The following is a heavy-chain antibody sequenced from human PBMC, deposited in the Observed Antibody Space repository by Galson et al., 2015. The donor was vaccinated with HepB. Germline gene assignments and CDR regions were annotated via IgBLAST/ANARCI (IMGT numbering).Heavy chain of an antibody. CDR3: ARDLIFDY. CDR2: INPKRGGT. V-gene: IGHV1-2*06. Sequence: SVKVSCKASGYSFTDYWMHWVRQAPGQGLEWVGRINPKRGGTNHAQKFQGRVTMTTDTSINTAYMELSGLTSDDTAVYYCARDLIFDYWGQGSLVTVSS. CDR1: GYSFTDYW. J-gene: IGHJ4*02.